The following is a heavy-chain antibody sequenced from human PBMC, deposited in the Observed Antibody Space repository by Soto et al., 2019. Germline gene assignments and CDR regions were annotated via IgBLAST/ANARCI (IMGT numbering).Heavy chain of an antibody. CDR2: INHSGST. D-gene: IGHD5-18*01. Sequence: PSETLSLTCAVYGGSFSGYYWSWIRQPPGKGLEWIGEINHSGSTNYNPSLKSRVTISVDTSKNQFSLKLSSVTAADTAVYYCARRQRGYSYGYGTNYFDYWGQGTLVTVSS. CDR1: GGSFSGYY. V-gene: IGHV4-34*01. J-gene: IGHJ4*02. CDR3: ARRQRGYSYGYGTNYFDY.